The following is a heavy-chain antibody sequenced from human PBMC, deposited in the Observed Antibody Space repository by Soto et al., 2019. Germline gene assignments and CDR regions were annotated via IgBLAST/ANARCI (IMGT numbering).Heavy chain of an antibody. V-gene: IGHV1-18*01. CDR2: ISGYNGNR. J-gene: IGHJ6*02. CDR3: ARGRYCSSITCDKKYGMDV. CDR1: GYTFTNYD. Sequence: ASVKVSCKASGYTFTNYDISWVRQAPGQGLEWLGWISGYNGNRNYAQKFQGGVTMTTDTSTSTVYMELRSLRSDDTAVYYCARGRYCSSITCDKKYGMDVWGQGTTVTVSS. D-gene: IGHD2-2*01.